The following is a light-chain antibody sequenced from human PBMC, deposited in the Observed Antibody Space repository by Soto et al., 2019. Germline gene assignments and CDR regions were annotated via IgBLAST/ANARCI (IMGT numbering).Light chain of an antibody. Sequence: DIQMTQSPSTLSASVGDRVTITCRASQSISSWLAWYQQKPGKAPKLLIYKASSLESGVPSRFSGSGSVTEFTLTSSSLQPDDFATYSCQQYNSYSRTFGQGTKVEIK. V-gene: IGKV1-5*03. CDR3: QQYNSYSRT. J-gene: IGKJ1*01. CDR2: KAS. CDR1: QSISSW.